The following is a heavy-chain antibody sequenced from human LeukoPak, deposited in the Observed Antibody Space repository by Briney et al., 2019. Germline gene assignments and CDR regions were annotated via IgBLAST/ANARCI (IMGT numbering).Heavy chain of an antibody. CDR2: ISYDGSNK. CDR3: ARDIVVVPAAMYYYGMDV. D-gene: IGHD2-2*01. J-gene: IGHJ6*02. Sequence: GRSLRLSCAASGFTFSSYAMHWVRQAPGKGLELVAVISYDGSNKYYADSVKGRFTISRDNSKNTLYLHMSSLRAEDTAVYYCARDIVVVPAAMYYYGMDVWGQGTTVTVSS. CDR1: GFTFSSYA. V-gene: IGHV3-30-3*01.